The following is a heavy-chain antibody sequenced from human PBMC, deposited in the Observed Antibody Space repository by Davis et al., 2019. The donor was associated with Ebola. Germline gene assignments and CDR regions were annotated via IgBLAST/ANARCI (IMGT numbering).Heavy chain of an antibody. D-gene: IGHD6-13*01. CDR3: AKGRGGAAAGTMAP. V-gene: IGHV3-53*04. Sequence: PGGSLRLSCAASGFSVSSDYMGWVRQAPGKGLEWLSIIYSGDNTYYADSVEGRFTISRHISKNTVFLQMNSLRAEDTAVYYCAKGRGGAAAGTMAPWGQGTLVTVSS. CDR1: GFSVSSDY. J-gene: IGHJ5*02. CDR2: IYSGDNT.